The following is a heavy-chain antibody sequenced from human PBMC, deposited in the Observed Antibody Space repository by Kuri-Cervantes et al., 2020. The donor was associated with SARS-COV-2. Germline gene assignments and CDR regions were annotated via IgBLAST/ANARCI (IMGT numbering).Heavy chain of an antibody. J-gene: IGHJ2*01. D-gene: IGHD6-13*01. V-gene: IGHV3-30*02. Sequence: GESLKISCAASGFTFSSYGMHWVRQAPGKGLEWVAFIRYDGSNKYYADSVKGRFTISRDNSKNTLYLQMNSLRAEDTAVYYCAKDRSSSWLWYSDLWGRGTLVTVSS. CDR2: IRYDGSNK. CDR3: AKDRSSSWLWYSDL. CDR1: GFTFSSYG.